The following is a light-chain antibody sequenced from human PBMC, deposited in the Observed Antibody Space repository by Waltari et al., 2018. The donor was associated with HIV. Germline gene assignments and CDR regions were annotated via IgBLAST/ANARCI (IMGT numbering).Light chain of an antibody. CDR2: DVI. CDR1: RSDIGDYNF. V-gene: IGLV2-14*03. CDR3: SSYSRTSTFV. J-gene: IGLJ1*01. Sequence: QSALTQPASVSGSPGQSITISCTGTRSDIGDYNFVAWYPQHPGNAPKLMIYDVIQRPSGVSFRFSGSKSGNTASLTISGLQAEDEADYYCSSYSRTSTFVFGTGTKVTVL.